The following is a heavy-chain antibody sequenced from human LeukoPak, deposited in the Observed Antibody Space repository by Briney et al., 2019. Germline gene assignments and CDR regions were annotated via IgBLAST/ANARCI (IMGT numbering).Heavy chain of an antibody. Sequence: GGSLRLSCAASGFTFSSYSMNWVRQAPGRGLEWVSSISSSSSYIYYADSVKGRFTISRDNAKNSLYLQMNSLRAEDTAVYYCARDLSGGYPLGYWGQGTLVTVSS. J-gene: IGHJ4*02. V-gene: IGHV3-21*01. CDR3: ARDLSGGYPLGY. CDR2: ISSSSSYI. CDR1: GFTFSSYS. D-gene: IGHD1-26*01.